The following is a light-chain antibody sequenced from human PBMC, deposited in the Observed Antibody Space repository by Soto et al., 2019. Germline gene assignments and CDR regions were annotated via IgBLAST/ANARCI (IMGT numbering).Light chain of an antibody. CDR2: DAS. J-gene: IGKJ1*01. V-gene: IGKV3-11*01. CDR1: QSVSSY. CDR3: QQRSNWPLG. Sequence: IRLSQSPATLSLYPGERATLSCRASQSVSSYLAWYQQKPGQAPRLLIYDASNRATGIPARFSGSGSGTDFTLTISSLEPEDFAVYYCQQRSNWPLGFGQGTKVDIK.